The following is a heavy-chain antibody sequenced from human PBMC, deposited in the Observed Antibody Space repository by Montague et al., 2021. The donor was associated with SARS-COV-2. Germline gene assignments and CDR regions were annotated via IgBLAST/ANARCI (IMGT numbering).Heavy chain of an antibody. J-gene: IGHJ4*02. Sequence: SETLSPTSTVSGGSVSSGSFHWSWIRQPPGKGLEYIGYISSSGSAKYXPSFKSRVAISLDTSENQLSLRLSSVTATNTAVYYCANKGAYDVPIDYWGLGTLVTVSS. D-gene: IGHD3-3*01. CDR2: ISSSGSA. V-gene: IGHV4-61*01. CDR3: ANKGAYDVPIDY. CDR1: GGSVSSGSFH.